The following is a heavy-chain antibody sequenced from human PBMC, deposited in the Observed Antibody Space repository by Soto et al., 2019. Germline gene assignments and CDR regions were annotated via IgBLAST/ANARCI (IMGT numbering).Heavy chain of an antibody. D-gene: IGHD1-1*01. CDR3: ARDQSWHDLVWRFEP. J-gene: IGHJ5*02. CDR2: IFPGGVNI. V-gene: IGHV1-46*03. Sequence: ASVKVSCKAIGYGFTSDYIHWVRQAPGQGLEWMGTIFPGGVNIAYAQKFQGRVTMTKDTSTCTVYMELNSLTSEDTAVYYCARDQSWHDLVWRFEPWGQGTLVTVSP. CDR1: GYGFTSDY.